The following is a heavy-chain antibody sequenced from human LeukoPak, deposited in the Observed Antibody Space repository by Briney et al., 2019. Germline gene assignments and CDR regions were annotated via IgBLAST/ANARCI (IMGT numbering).Heavy chain of an antibody. V-gene: IGHV3-66*01. CDR3: ARGRSGSYMYDAFDI. D-gene: IGHD3-10*01. CDR1: GFTVSSNY. Sequence: GGSLRLSCAASGFTVSSNYMSWVRQAPGKGLEWVSVIYSGGSTYYADSVKGRFTISRDNSKNTLYLQMNSLRAEDTAVYYCARGRSGSYMYDAFDIWGQGTMVTVSS. CDR2: IYSGGST. J-gene: IGHJ3*02.